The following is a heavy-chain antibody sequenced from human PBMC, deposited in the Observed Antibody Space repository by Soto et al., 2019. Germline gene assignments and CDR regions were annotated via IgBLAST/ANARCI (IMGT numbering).Heavy chain of an antibody. V-gene: IGHV3-33*01. CDR2: IWYDGSNK. D-gene: IGHD3-10*01. CDR3: ARDKGGWGWFGEFSYPDD. Sequence: QVQLVESGGGVVQPGRSLRLSCAASGFTFSSYGMHWVRQAPGKGLEWVAVIWYDGSNKYYADSVKGRFTISRDNSKNTPYLQMNSLRAEDTAVYYCARDKGGWGWFGEFSYPDDWGQGTLVTVSS. J-gene: IGHJ4*02. CDR1: GFTFSSYG.